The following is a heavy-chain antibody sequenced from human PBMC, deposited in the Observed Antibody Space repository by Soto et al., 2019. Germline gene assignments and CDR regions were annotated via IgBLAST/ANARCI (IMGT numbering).Heavy chain of an antibody. V-gene: IGHV3-33*01. CDR3: ARAGGTTVTGLWHFDS. CDR1: GFTLNTYS. D-gene: IGHD4-17*01. CDR2: IWYDGTQK. Sequence: QVQLEESGGGVVQPGRSLRLSCEASGFTLNTYSMHWVRQPPGKGLEWLAAIWYDGTQKYYADSVKGRFIIPRDNSKKTLYLEMNSLRAEDTAVYYCARAGGTTVTGLWHFDSWGQGTLVTVSS. J-gene: IGHJ4*02.